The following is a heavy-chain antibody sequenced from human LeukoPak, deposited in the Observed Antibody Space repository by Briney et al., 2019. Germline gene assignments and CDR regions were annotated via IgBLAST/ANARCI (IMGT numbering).Heavy chain of an antibody. Sequence: PSGTLSLTCAVSGGSISSTHWWNWVRQPPGKGLEWIGENVLSGTTNYNPSLKSRVTISIDKSKNQFFLKLSSVTAADTAVYYCARDSWIQLWLNNYGLDVWGQGTTVTVSS. CDR3: ARDSWIQLWLNNYGLDV. CDR1: GGSISSTHW. D-gene: IGHD5-18*01. J-gene: IGHJ6*02. CDR2: NVLSGTT. V-gene: IGHV4-4*02.